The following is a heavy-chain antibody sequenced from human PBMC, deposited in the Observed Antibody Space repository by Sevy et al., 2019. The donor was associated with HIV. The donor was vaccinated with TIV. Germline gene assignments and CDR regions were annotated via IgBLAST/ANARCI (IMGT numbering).Heavy chain of an antibody. CDR2: ISGIGSHT. V-gene: IGHV3-23*01. CDR3: ARWDFGVVIAFDY. D-gene: IGHD3-3*01. J-gene: IGHJ4*02. CDR1: GFTFNTHA. Sequence: GGSLRLSCAASGFTFNTHAMNWVRQAPGKGLEWVSSISGIGSHTYYAESVKGRFTISRDNSKNTLYLQMNSLRAEDTAVYYCARWDFGVVIAFDYWGQGTLVTVSS.